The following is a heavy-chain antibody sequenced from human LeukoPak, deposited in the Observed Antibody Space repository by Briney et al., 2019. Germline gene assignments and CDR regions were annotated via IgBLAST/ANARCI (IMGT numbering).Heavy chain of an antibody. Sequence: GGSLRLPCAASGFTFSSYGMHWVRQAPGKGLEWVAVISYDGSNKYYADSVKGRFTISRDNSKNTLYLQMNSLRAEDTAVYYCAKVASSWYAPDYWGQGTLVTVSS. J-gene: IGHJ4*02. D-gene: IGHD6-13*01. V-gene: IGHV3-30*18. CDR3: AKVASSWYAPDY. CDR2: ISYDGSNK. CDR1: GFTFSSYG.